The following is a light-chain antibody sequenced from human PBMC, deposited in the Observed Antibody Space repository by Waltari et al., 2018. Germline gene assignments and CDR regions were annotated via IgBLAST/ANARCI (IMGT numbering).Light chain of an antibody. CDR3: QQYHDYPWT. J-gene: IGKJ1*01. V-gene: IGKV1-8*01. CDR1: QGVSTY. CDR2: AAS. Sequence: AIRMTQSPSSLSASIGDRVTIPCRARQGVSTYLAWYQQKPGKAPSLLIHAASTLQTGVPSRFSGSGTGTDFTLTITCLQSADFAIYFCQQYHDYPWTFGQGTKVEI.